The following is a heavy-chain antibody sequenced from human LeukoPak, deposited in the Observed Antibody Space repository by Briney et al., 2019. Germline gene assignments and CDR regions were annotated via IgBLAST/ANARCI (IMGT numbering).Heavy chain of an antibody. J-gene: IGHJ4*02. D-gene: IGHD3-3*01. CDR1: GGSISSYY. V-gene: IGHV4-59*01. CDR3: AREEEWLFDY. Sequence: PSETLSLTCTVSGGSISSYYWSWIRQPPGKGLEWIGYIYYSGSTNYNPSLKSRVTISVDTSKNQFSLKLSSVTAADTAVYYCAREEEWLFDYWGQGTQATVSS. CDR2: IYYSGST.